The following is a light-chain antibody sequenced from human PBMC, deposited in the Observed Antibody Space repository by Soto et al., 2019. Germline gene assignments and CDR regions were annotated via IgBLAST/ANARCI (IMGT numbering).Light chain of an antibody. CDR3: QQYENYWT. J-gene: IGKJ1*01. Sequence: IQFTQSPSSLSASVGDRVTITCRASQGISSWLAWYHQKPGKAPNLLIFDASNLESGVPSRFSGSGSGTEFTLTISSLQPEDFGIYYCQQYENYWTFGQGTKVDIK. CDR2: DAS. V-gene: IGKV1-5*01. CDR1: QGISSW.